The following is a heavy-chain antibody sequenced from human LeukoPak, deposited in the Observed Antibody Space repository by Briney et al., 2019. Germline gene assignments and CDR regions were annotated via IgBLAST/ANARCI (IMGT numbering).Heavy chain of an antibody. CDR2: IYHSGST. D-gene: IGHD1-26*01. J-gene: IGHJ5*02. CDR3: VAATGTDWFDP. Sequence: SGTLSLTCAVSGGSISSDHWWSWVRQPPGKGLEWIGKIYHSGSTNYNPSLKSRVTISVDKSKNQFSLKLNSVTAADTAVYYCVAATGTDWFDPWGQGTLVTVSS. CDR1: GGSISSDHW. V-gene: IGHV4-4*02.